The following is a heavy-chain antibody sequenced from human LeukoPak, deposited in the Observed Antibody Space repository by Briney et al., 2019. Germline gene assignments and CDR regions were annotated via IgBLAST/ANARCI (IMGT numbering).Heavy chain of an antibody. CDR2: IYYSGST. J-gene: IGHJ4*02. Sequence: SETLSLTCAVYGGSFSGYYWSWIRQPPGKGLEWIGYIYYSGSTNYNPSLKSRVTISIDTSKNQFSLKLSSVTAADTAVYYCARMMGGIAVAGNFDYWGQGTLVTVSS. CDR3: ARMMGGIAVAGNFDY. V-gene: IGHV4-59*01. CDR1: GGSFSGYY. D-gene: IGHD6-19*01.